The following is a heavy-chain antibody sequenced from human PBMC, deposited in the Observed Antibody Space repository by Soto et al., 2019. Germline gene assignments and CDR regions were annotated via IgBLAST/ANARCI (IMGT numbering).Heavy chain of an antibody. CDR3: STRAYDTNGYYRFDP. J-gene: IGHJ5*01. V-gene: IGHV4-34*01. Sequence: SETLSLTCAVYGGSFSGHSWTWIRQSPGKGLEWIGDINHSGRVNYSPSLKSRVTISLDTSKNQFSLTLSTVTAADTAMYYCSTRAYDTNGYYRFDPWGQGTLVTVSS. D-gene: IGHD3-22*01. CDR2: INHSGRV. CDR1: GGSFSGHS.